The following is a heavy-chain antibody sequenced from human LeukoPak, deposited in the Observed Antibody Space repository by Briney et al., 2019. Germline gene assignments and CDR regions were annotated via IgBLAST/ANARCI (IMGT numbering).Heavy chain of an antibody. CDR2: ISGSGGST. V-gene: IGHV3-23*01. CDR3: AKMTRGYSYVFHGD. D-gene: IGHD5-18*01. CDR1: GFTFSSYA. J-gene: IGHJ4*02. Sequence: PGGSLLLSCAASGFTFSSYAMSWGRPARGEGLEWVSAISGSGGSTYYADSVKGLFTISRDNSKNTLYLQMNSLRADDTAVYYCAKMTRGYSYVFHGDWGQGTLVTVSS.